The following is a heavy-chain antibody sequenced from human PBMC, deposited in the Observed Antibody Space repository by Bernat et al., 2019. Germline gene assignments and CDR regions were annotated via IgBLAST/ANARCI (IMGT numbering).Heavy chain of an antibody. CDR1: GFTFSSYA. J-gene: IGHJ6*03. D-gene: IGHD3-16*02. CDR2: ISGSGGST. CDR3: ANYLGELSFPHYYYYYMDV. V-gene: IGHV3-23*01. Sequence: EVQLLESGGGLVQPGGSLRLSCAASGFTFSSYAMSWVRQAPGKGLEWVSAISGSGGSTYYADSVKGRFTISRDNSKNTLYLQMNSLRAEDTAVYYCANYLGELSFPHYYYYYMDVWGKGTTVTVSS.